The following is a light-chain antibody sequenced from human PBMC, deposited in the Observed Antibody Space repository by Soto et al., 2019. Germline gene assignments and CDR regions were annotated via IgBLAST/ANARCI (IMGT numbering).Light chain of an antibody. Sequence: QSVLTQPASVSGSPGQSITISCTGTSSDVGNYNLVSWYQLHPGKAPKLMIYEGSQRPSGVSNRFSGSKSGNTASLTISGLQAEDEADYYCCSYAGSSTVVFGGGTKVTVL. CDR2: EGS. V-gene: IGLV2-23*01. CDR3: CSYAGSSTVV. J-gene: IGLJ2*01. CDR1: SSDVGNYNL.